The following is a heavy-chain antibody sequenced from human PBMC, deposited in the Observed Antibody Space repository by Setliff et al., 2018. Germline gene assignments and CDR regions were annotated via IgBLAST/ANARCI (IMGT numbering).Heavy chain of an antibody. CDR3: TRGPKDFVVPPTANIFDY. D-gene: IGHD2-2*01. Sequence: ASVKVSCKTSGYTFISYGINWVRQAPGQGLEWMGWISAYAQKFQGRVTMTTDTSTNTAFMELRSLRSDDTAVYYCTRGPKDFVVPPTANIFDYWGQGTVITVSS. CDR1: GYTFISYG. V-gene: IGHV1-18*01. J-gene: IGHJ4*02. CDR2: ISA.